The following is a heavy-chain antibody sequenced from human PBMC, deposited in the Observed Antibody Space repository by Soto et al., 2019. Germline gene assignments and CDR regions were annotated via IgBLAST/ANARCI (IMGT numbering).Heavy chain of an antibody. Sequence: QVQLQESGPGLVKPAETLSLTCTVSGGSVSSGSYYWSWIRQPPGKGLEWIGYIYYSGSTNYNPSLTSRVTISVDTSKNQFSLKLSSLTAADTAVYYCARDLAVAGLRRFDYWGQGTLDTVSS. CDR2: IYYSGST. CDR1: GGSVSSGSYY. V-gene: IGHV4-61*01. J-gene: IGHJ4*02. CDR3: ARDLAVAGLRRFDY. D-gene: IGHD6-19*01.